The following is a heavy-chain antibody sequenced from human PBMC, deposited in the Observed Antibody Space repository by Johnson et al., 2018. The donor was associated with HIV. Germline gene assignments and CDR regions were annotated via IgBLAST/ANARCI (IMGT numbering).Heavy chain of an antibody. V-gene: IGHV3-30-3*01. Sequence: QVQVLESGGGVVQPGRSLRLSCAASGFTFSSYAMHWVRQAPGKGLEWLAVISYDGSNKYYADSVKGRFTISRDNSKNTMSLQMNSLRAEDTAIYYCARDYNGVFDVWGQGTLVTVSS. CDR1: GFTFSSYA. D-gene: IGHD5-24*01. CDR2: ISYDGSNK. J-gene: IGHJ3*01. CDR3: ARDYNGVFDV.